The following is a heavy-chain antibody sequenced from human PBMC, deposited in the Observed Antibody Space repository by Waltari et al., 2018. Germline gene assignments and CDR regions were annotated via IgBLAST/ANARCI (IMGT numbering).Heavy chain of an antibody. CDR2: IYYSGST. CDR3: ARAMGSSGYFDY. V-gene: IGHV4-59*01. J-gene: IGHJ4*02. CDR1: GGSISSYY. Sequence: QVQLQESGPGLVKPSETLSLTCTVSGGSISSYYWSWIWQPPGKGLEWIGYIYYSGSTNYNPSLKSRVTISVDTSKNQFSLKLSSVTAADTAVYYCARAMGSSGYFDYWGQGTLVTVSS. D-gene: IGHD3-10*01.